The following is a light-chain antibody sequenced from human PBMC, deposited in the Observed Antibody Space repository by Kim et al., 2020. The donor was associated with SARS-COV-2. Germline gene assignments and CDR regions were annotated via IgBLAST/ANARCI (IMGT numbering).Light chain of an antibody. Sequence: PGERATLSCRASQSFRNSYVAWYQQKPDQAPRLLIHDTSIRATGISDRFSGSGSGTDFTLIISRLEPEDFALYYCQHYGSSPRLTFGGGTKVDIK. CDR3: QHYGSSPRLT. CDR1: QSFRNSY. V-gene: IGKV3-20*01. J-gene: IGKJ4*01. CDR2: DTS.